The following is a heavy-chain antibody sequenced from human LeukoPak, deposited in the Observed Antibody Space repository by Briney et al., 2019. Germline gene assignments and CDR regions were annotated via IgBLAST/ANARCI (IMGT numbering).Heavy chain of an antibody. J-gene: IGHJ4*02. D-gene: IGHD3-9*01. V-gene: IGHV3-48*04. CDR3: ARDRDWSFDY. CDR1: GFSFSEYS. CDR2: IRGSSSAM. Sequence: GGSLRLSCAASGFSFSEYSMNWVRQAPGKGLEWVSNIRGSSSAMNYADSVKGRFTISRDNAKNSLYLEMSSLRAQDTAVYYCARDRDWSFDYWGQGTLVTVSS.